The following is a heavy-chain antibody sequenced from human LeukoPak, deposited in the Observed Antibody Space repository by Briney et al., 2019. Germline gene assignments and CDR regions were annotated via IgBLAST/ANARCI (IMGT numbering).Heavy chain of an antibody. CDR1: GFTFSSYA. Sequence: GGSLRLSCAASGFTFSSYAMSWVRQAPGKGLEWVSAISGSGGSTYYADSVKGRFTISRDNSKNTVSLQMNSLRAEDTAVYYCAKQPNVVVTARKGYFQHWGQGTLVTVSS. J-gene: IGHJ1*01. CDR3: AKQPNVVVTARKGYFQH. CDR2: ISGSGGST. D-gene: IGHD2-21*02. V-gene: IGHV3-23*01.